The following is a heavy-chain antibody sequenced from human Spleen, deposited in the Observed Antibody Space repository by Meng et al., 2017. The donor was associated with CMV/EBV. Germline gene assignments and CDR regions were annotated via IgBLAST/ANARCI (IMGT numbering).Heavy chain of an antibody. J-gene: IGHJ6*02. CDR3: AGASQELRFLEWLGEGLGYGMDV. CDR1: AFSFDDYA. D-gene: IGHD3-3*01. V-gene: IGHV3-9*01. Sequence: SLKISCEASAFSFDDYAMHWVRQVPGKGLEWVSGISYNTDDVVYADSVRGRFTISRDNAKNSLYLQMNSLRVDDTAVFYCAGASQELRFLEWLGEGLGYGMDVWGQGTTVTVSS. CDR2: ISYNTDDV.